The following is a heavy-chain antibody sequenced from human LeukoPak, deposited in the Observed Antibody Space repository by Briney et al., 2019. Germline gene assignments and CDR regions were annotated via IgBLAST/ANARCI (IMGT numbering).Heavy chain of an antibody. CDR3: ARGRWLQLPDY. Sequence: PSETLSLTCTVSGGSISSYYWSWIRQPPGKGLEWIGSIYYSGSTNYNPSLKSRVTISLDTSKNQFSLKLSSVTAADTAMYYCARGRWLQLPDYWGQGTLVTVSS. CDR1: GGSISSYY. J-gene: IGHJ4*02. V-gene: IGHV4-59*01. D-gene: IGHD5-24*01. CDR2: IYYSGST.